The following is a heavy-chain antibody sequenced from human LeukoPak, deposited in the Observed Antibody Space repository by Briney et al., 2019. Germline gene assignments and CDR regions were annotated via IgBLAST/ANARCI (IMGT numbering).Heavy chain of an antibody. CDR2: MCGTAGCT. D-gene: IGHD3-22*01. J-gene: IGHJ5*01. Sequence: GGSLTLSCQASGFTFYMYAMSWVRQAPGKGLEWVASMCGTAGCTFYPDSVKGRFTISRDNSKNVLYLRMNSLTAEDTAIYYCAKDRPNFHENSGHYYRRDGDSWGQGTLVTVSP. V-gene: IGHV3-23*01. CDR3: AKDRPNFHENSGHYYRRDGDS. CDR1: GFTFYMYA.